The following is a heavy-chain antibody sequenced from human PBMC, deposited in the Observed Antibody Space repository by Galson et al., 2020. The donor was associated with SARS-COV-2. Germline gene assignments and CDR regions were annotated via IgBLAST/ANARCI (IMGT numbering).Heavy chain of an antibody. V-gene: IGHV1-46*02. CDR1: GYTFNNQY. CDR2: INPRSGGT. D-gene: IGHD3-9*01. CDR3: ARDLERARGGFGYDIVTGNSPVHNNHGLDV. J-gene: IGHJ6*02. Sequence: GESLKISCEAPGYTFNNQYIHWVRQAPGQGLECVGKINPRSGGTVYAQKFQGRVTMTTDTSTSTVYMELRSLRSEDTAVYYCARDLERARGGFGYDIVTGNSPVHNNHGLDVWGQGTTVIVSS.